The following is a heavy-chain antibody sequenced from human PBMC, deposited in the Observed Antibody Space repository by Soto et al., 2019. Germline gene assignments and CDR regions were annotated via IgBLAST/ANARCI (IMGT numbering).Heavy chain of an antibody. D-gene: IGHD6-13*01. Sequence: GGSLRLSCAASGFTFDDYAMHWVRQAPGKGLEWVSGISWNSGSIGYADSVKGRFTISRDNAKNSLYLQMNSLRAEETALYYCAKGGQLVRHALYYFDYWGQGTLVTVSS. J-gene: IGHJ4*02. CDR1: GFTFDDYA. CDR3: AKGGQLVRHALYYFDY. V-gene: IGHV3-9*01. CDR2: ISWNSGSI.